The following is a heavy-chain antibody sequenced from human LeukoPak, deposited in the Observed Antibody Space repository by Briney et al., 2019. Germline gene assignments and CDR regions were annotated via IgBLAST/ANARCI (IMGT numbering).Heavy chain of an antibody. Sequence: ASVKVSCKASDYPFTTYGITWVRQAPGQGLEWMGWIRTSNGSTSYSERFQGRVIMTADTSTRTAYMELRGLRSDDTAVYYCARVAPDALLVWSGEYDLWGRGTLVTVSS. CDR1: DYPFTTYG. D-gene: IGHD3-10*01. CDR3: ARVAPDALLVWSGEYDL. CDR2: IRTSNGST. V-gene: IGHV1-18*01. J-gene: IGHJ5*02.